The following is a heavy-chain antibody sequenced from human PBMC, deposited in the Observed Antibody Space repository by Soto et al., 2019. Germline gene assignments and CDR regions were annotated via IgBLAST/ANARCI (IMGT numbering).Heavy chain of an antibody. D-gene: IGHD4-17*01. V-gene: IGHV4-39*01. CDR2: IYYSGST. CDR3: ARHDYGGFGL. J-gene: IGHJ4*02. Sequence: QLQLQESGPGLVKPSETLSLTCTVSGGSISRSSYYWGWIRQPPGKGLEWIGSIYYSGSTNYNPSLNSRVTISVDTSKNEFSLKLSSVTAADTAVYYCARHDYGGFGLWGQGTLVTVSS. CDR1: GGSISRSSYY.